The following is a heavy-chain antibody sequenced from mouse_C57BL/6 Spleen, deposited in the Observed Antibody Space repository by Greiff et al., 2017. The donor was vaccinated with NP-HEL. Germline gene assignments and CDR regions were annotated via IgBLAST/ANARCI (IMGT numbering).Heavy chain of an antibody. CDR1: GYAFTNYL. J-gene: IGHJ2*01. Sequence: VQLQQSGAELARPGASVKVSCKASGYAFTNYLIQWVKQRPGQGLEWIGVINPGSGGTRYNEKFKGKATLTADKSSSTAYMQLSSLTSEDSAVYYYARTAITTVRAPPFDYWGQGTTLTVSS. V-gene: IGHV1-54*01. CDR2: INPGSGGT. D-gene: IGHD1-1*01. CDR3: ARTAITTVRAPPFDY.